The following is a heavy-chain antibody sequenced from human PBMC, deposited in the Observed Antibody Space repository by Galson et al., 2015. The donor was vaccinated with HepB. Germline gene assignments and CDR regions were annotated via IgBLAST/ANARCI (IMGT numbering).Heavy chain of an antibody. CDR1: GYTLTELS. V-gene: IGHV1-24*01. D-gene: IGHD2-2*02. CDR3: ATPLLPAAIPYNYYYDMDV. J-gene: IGHJ6*02. CDR2: FDPEDGET. Sequence: SVKVSCKVSGYTLTELSMHWVRQAPGKGLEWMGGFDPEDGETIYAQKFQGRVTMTEDTSTDTAYMELSSLRSEDTAVYYCATPLLPAAIPYNYYYDMDVWGQGTTVTVSS.